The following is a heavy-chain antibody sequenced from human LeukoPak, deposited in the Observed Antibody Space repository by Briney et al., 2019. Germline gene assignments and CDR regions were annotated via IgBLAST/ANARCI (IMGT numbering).Heavy chain of an antibody. J-gene: IGHJ4*02. CDR2: INTNTGNP. CDR3: AGIAGAVAY. CDR1: GYTFTGYY. D-gene: IGHD6-13*01. Sequence: ASVKVSCKASGYTFTGYYMHWVRQAPGQGLEWMGWINTNTGNPTYAQGFTGRFVFSLDTSVSTAYLQISSLKAEDTAVYYCAGIAGAVAYWGQGTLVTVSS. V-gene: IGHV7-4-1*02.